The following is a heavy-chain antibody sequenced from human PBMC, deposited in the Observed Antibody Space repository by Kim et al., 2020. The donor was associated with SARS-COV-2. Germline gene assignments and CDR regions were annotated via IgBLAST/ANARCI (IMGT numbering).Heavy chain of an antibody. CDR1: GGSISSYY. CDR3: ARDRLMVRGVAPPNWFDP. CDR2: IYYSGST. D-gene: IGHD3-10*01. Sequence: SETLSLTCTVSGGSISSYYWSWIRQPPGKGLEWIGYIYYSGSTNYNPSLKSRVTISVDTSKNQFSLKLSSVTAADTAVYYCARDRLMVRGVAPPNWFDP. J-gene: IGHJ5*02. V-gene: IGHV4-59*13.